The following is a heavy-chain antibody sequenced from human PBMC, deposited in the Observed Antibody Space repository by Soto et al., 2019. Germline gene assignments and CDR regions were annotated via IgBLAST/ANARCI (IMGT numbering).Heavy chain of an antibody. V-gene: IGHV4-61*01. CDR3: ARFHDS. CDR2: LFHFRKS. Sequence: QVQLQESGPGLVKPSETLSLTCTVSGASVTSANFHWSWIRQPPGKGLEWIGDLFHFRKSNYNPALKSRVTISIDTSKNQCSLNLRSVTAADTAMYYCARFHDSWCPGILVTVSS. J-gene: IGHJ4*02. CDR1: GASVTSANFH.